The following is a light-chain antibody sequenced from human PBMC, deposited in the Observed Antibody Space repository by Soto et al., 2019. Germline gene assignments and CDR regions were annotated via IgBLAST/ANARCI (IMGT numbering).Light chain of an antibody. CDR1: QSISSY. CDR3: QQSYSTPLT. Sequence: DIQMTQSPSSLSASVRDRVTITCRASQSISSYLNWYQQKPGKAPKLLIYAASSLQSGVPSRFSGCGFGTDFTLTISSMQPEDFATYYCQQSYSTPLTFGAGTKVDIK. V-gene: IGKV1-39*01. CDR2: AAS. J-gene: IGKJ3*01.